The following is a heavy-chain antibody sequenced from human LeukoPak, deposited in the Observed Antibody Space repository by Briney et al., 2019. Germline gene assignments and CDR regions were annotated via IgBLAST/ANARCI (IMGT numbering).Heavy chain of an antibody. CDR1: GYTFTSYY. D-gene: IGHD3-10*01. Sequence: ASVKVSCKASGYTFTSYYMHWVRQAPGQGLEWMGIINPSGGSTSYAQKFQGRVTMTRDMSTSTVYMELSSLRSEDTAVYYCAREYYGSGSYYNSAFDIWGQGTMVTVSS. V-gene: IGHV1-46*01. CDR2: INPSGGST. CDR3: AREYYGSGSYYNSAFDI. J-gene: IGHJ3*02.